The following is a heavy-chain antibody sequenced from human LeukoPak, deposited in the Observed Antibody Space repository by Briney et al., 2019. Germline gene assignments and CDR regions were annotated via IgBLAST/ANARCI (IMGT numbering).Heavy chain of an antibody. V-gene: IGHV3-33*07. CDR3: ARDGLTDSSGYTVIDN. D-gene: IGHD3-22*01. Sequence: GGSLRLSCAASGFSFSSYAIYWVRQAPGKGLGWVAVIRSDGNNKYYSDSVKGRFTISRDNSNNTLYLEMNSLRAEDTAVYYCARDGLTDSSGYTVIDNWGQGTLVTVSS. CDR1: GFSFSSYA. CDR2: IRSDGNNK. J-gene: IGHJ4*02.